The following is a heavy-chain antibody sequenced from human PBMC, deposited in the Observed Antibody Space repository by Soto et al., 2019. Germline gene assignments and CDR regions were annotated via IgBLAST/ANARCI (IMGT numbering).Heavy chain of an antibody. Sequence: EMQLVESGGGLVQPGGSLRLACTASGFTFSGYWMNWVRQAPGKGLEWVARIKQDGSEEHYVDSVEGRFTISRDNANNSVNLQRSSLRAEDMAVYYWARDPGLRPARIRGLGWFDPWGRGVLVTVSS. CDR1: GFTFSGYW. D-gene: IGHD6-6*01. J-gene: IGHJ5*02. V-gene: IGHV3-7*03. CDR3: ARDPGLRPARIRGLGWFDP. CDR2: IKQDGSEE.